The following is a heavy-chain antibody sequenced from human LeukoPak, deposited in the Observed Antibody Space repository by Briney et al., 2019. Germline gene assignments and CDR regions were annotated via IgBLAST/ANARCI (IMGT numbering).Heavy chain of an antibody. CDR1: GYTFTGYY. J-gene: IGHJ6*02. D-gene: IGHD7-27*01. V-gene: IGHV1-2*02. Sequence: ASVKVSCKASGYTFTGYYMHWVRQAPGQGFEWMGWINPNSGGTNYAQKFQGRVTMTRDTSISTAYMELSRLRSDDTAVYYCASSGQLGMPGYYYYGMDVWGQGTTVTVSS. CDR2: INPNSGGT. CDR3: ASSGQLGMPGYYYYGMDV.